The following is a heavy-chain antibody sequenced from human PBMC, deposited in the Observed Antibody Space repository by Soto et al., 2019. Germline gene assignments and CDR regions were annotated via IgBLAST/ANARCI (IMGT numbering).Heavy chain of an antibody. D-gene: IGHD1-26*01. CDR3: ARVYPYYDYYYYYMDV. CDR2: IYHSGST. V-gene: IGHV4-4*02. CDR1: SGSISSSNW. J-gene: IGHJ6*03. Sequence: QVQLQESGPGLVKPSGTLSLTCAVSSGSISSSNWWSWVRQPPGKGLEWIGEIYHSGSTNYNPSLKSRVTISVDKSKNQFSLKLSSVTAADTAVYYCARVYPYYDYYYYYMDVWGKGTTVTVSS.